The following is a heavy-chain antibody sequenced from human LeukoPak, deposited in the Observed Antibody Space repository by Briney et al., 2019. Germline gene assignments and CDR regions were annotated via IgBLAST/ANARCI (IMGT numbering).Heavy chain of an antibody. V-gene: IGHV1-18*01. J-gene: IGHJ4*02. Sequence: ASVKVSCKASGYTFTSYGISWVRQAPGQGLEWMGWISAYNGNTNYAQKLQGRVTMTTDTSTSTAYMELRSLRSDDTAVYYCARVLPAEWSSGSYKLNDYWGQGTLVTVSS. CDR2: ISAYNGNT. CDR3: ARVLPAEWSSGSYKLNDY. CDR1: GYTFTSYG. D-gene: IGHD1-26*01.